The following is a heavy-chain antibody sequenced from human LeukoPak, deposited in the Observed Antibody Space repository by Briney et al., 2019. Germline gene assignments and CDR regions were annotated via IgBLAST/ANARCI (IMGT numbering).Heavy chain of an antibody. D-gene: IGHD3-10*02. Sequence: ASVKVSCKASGYTFTSYYMHWVRQAPGQGLEWMGIINPSGGSTSYAQKFQGRVTMTRDTSTSTVYMELSSLRSEDTAVYYCARDAVLFGELFWSYYYGMDVWGQGTTVTVSS. V-gene: IGHV1-46*01. J-gene: IGHJ6*02. CDR1: GYTFTSYY. CDR2: INPSGGST. CDR3: ARDAVLFGELFWSYYYGMDV.